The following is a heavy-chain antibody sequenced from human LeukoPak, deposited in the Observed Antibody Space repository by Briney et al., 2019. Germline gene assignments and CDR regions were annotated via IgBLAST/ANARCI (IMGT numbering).Heavy chain of an antibody. CDR1: GYTFTSYD. Sequence: ASVKVSCKASGYTFTSYDINWVRQATGQGLEWMGWMNPNSGNTGYAQKFQGRVTITRNTSISTAYMELSSLRSEDTALYYCAKDMAAHYYDSSGYDYWGQGTLVTVSS. V-gene: IGHV1-8*03. J-gene: IGHJ4*02. CDR3: AKDMAAHYYDSSGYDY. D-gene: IGHD3-22*01. CDR2: MNPNSGNT.